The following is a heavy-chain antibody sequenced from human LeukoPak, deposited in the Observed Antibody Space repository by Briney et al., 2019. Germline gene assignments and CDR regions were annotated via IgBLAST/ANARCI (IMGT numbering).Heavy chain of an antibody. CDR2: IIPIFGTA. CDR1: GGTFSSYA. CDR3: ARGSSYSGYGNYYYMDV. J-gene: IGHJ6*03. D-gene: IGHD5-12*01. V-gene: IGHV1-69*05. Sequence: SVKVSCKASGGTFSSYAISWVRQAPGQGLEWMGGIIPIFGTANYAQKFQGRVTITTDESTSTAYMELSSLRSEDTAVYYCARGSSYSGYGNYYYMDVWGKGTTVTVSS.